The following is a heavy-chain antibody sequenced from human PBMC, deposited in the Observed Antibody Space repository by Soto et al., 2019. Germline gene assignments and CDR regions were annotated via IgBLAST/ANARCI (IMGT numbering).Heavy chain of an antibody. J-gene: IGHJ4*02. D-gene: IGHD6-19*01. CDR3: ARLYSSAWYGPGRY. V-gene: IGHV3-20*04. CDR2: INWYGGST. CDR1: GLTFDDYG. Sequence: EVQLVESGGGVVRPGGSLRLSCAASGLTFDDYGMSWVRQAPGKGLEWVSGINWYGGSTGYADSVKGRFTISRDNAKNSLYLQMNSLRAEDTALYYCARLYSSAWYGPGRYWGQGTLVTVSS.